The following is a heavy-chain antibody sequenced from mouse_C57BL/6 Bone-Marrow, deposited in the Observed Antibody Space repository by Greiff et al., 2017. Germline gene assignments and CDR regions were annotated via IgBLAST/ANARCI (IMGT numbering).Heavy chain of an antibody. CDR3: ARRGYAMDY. CDR1: GYAFSSSW. J-gene: IGHJ4*01. Sequence: QVQLQQSGPELVKPGASVKISCKASGYAFSSSWMNWVKQRPGQGLEWIGRIYPGDGDTNYNGKFKGKATLTADKSSSTAYMQLSSLTSEDSAVYFCARRGYAMDYWGQGTSVTVSS. V-gene: IGHV1-82*01. CDR2: IYPGDGDT.